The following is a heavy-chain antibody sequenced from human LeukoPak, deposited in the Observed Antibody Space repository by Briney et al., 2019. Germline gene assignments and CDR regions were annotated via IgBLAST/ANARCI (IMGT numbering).Heavy chain of an antibody. D-gene: IGHD5-12*01. CDR1: IRSSTGYY. CDR2: INHSGST. J-gene: IGHJ4*02. V-gene: IGHV4-34*01. Sequence: SETLSLTSVVDIRSSTGYYRGCVRQPPGKGLEWIGEINHSGSTNYNPSLKSRVTISVDTSKNQFSLKLSSATAADTAVYYCARVDPRSGYGSWGQGTLVTVSS. CDR3: ARVDPRSGYGS.